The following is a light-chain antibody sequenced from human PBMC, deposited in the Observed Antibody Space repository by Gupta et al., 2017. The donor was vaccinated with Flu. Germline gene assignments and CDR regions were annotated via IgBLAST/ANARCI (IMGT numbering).Light chain of an antibody. CDR2: EGS. V-gene: IGLV2-23*01. CDR1: SSDVGSYNL. Sequence: QYALTQPASVSGSPGPSTTISCTGTSSDVGSYNLVSWYQQHPGKAPKLMIYEGSKRPSGVSNRFSGSQSGNTASLTISGLHAEDDADYYCCSYAGSGLYVFGTGTKVTVL. CDR3: CSYAGSGLYV. J-gene: IGLJ1*01.